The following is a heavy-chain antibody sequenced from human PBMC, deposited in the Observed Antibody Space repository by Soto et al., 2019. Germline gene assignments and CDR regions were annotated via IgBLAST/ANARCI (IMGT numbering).Heavy chain of an antibody. CDR3: ARGLNGYLHYFDY. Sequence: GASVKVSCKASGCTFTSYAMHWVRQAPGQRLEWMGWINAGNGNTKYSQKFQGRVTITRDTSASTAYMELSSLRSEDTAVYYCARGLNGYLHYFDYWGQGTPVTSPQ. D-gene: IGHD5-18*01. CDR2: INAGNGNT. J-gene: IGHJ4*02. CDR1: GCTFTSYA. V-gene: IGHV1-3*01.